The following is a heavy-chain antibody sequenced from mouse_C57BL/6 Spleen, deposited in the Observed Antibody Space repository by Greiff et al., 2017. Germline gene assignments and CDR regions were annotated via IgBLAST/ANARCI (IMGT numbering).Heavy chain of an antibody. V-gene: IGHV1-81*01. CDR3: ARSAAFYDYYAMDY. D-gene: IGHD2-10*01. CDR2: IYPRSGNT. J-gene: IGHJ4*01. Sequence: VQLQQSGAELARPGASVKLSCKASGYTFTSYGISWVKQRTGQGLEWIGEIYPRSGNTYYNEKFKGKATLTADKSSSTAYMELRSLTSEDSAVYFCARSAAFYDYYAMDYWGQGTSVTVSS. CDR1: GYTFTSYG.